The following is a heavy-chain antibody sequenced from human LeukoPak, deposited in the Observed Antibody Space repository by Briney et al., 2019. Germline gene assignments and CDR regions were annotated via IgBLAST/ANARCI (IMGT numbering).Heavy chain of an antibody. V-gene: IGHV3-48*01. D-gene: IGHD2-2*01. Sequence: GGSLRLSCAASGFTLSTYPMNWVRQAPGKGLEWLSNIRTGSSGATYYADSVKGRFTISRDDAKNSLYLQMSSLRAEDMAVYFCARDNAWAFDIWGQGTMVTVSS. CDR3: ARDNAWAFDI. CDR1: GFTLSTYP. CDR2: IRTGSSGAT. J-gene: IGHJ3*02.